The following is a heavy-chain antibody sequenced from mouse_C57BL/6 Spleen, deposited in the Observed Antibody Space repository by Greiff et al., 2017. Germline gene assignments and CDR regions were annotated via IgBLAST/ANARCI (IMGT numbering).Heavy chain of an antibody. Sequence: QVQLQQPGAELVRPGSSVKLSCKASGYTFTSYWMDWVKQRPGQGLEWIGNIYPSDSETHYNQKFKDKATLTVDKSSSTAYMQLSSLTSEDSAVYYCAREILLYFDDWGQGTTLTVSS. V-gene: IGHV1-61*01. J-gene: IGHJ2*01. CDR1: GYTFTSYW. CDR3: AREILLYFDD. CDR2: IYPSDSET. D-gene: IGHD2-1*01.